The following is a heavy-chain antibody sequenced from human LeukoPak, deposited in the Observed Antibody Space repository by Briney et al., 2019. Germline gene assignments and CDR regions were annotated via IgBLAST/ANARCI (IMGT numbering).Heavy chain of an antibody. D-gene: IGHD5-18*01. V-gene: IGHV4-59*01. Sequence: SETLSLTCTVSGGSISSYYWSWIRQPPGKGLEWIGYIYYSGSTNYNPSLKSRVTMSVDTSKNQFSLKLSSVTAADTAVYYCARESLGYSYGFPHYYYMDVWGKGTTVTVSS. CDR1: GGSISSYY. J-gene: IGHJ6*03. CDR2: IYYSGST. CDR3: ARESLGYSYGFPHYYYMDV.